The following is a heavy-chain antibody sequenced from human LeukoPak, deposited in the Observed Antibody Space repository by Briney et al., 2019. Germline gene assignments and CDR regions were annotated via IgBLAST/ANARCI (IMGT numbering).Heavy chain of an antibody. CDR3: TRRGPYCSSTSCYSYYYYMDV. Sequence: PGGSLRLSCAASGFTFSGSAMHWVRQASGKGLEWVGRIRSKANSYATAYAASVKGRFTISRDDSKNTAYLQMNSLKTEDTAVYYCTRRGPYCSSTSCYSYYYYMDVWGKGTTVTVPS. J-gene: IGHJ6*03. CDR1: GFTFSGSA. D-gene: IGHD2-2*01. V-gene: IGHV3-73*01. CDR2: IRSKANSYAT.